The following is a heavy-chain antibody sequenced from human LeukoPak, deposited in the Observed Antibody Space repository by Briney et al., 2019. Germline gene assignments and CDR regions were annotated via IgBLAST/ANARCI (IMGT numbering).Heavy chain of an antibody. CDR2: INHSGST. V-gene: IGHV4-34*01. Sequence: SETLSLTCAVYGGSFRVYYSSWIRQPPGKGLEWMGEINHSGSTNYNPSLKSRVTISVVTSKSQFSLKLSSVNAADTAVYYCARGNGGITIFGVVINGNAFDIWGQGTMVTVSS. J-gene: IGHJ3*02. CDR1: GGSFRVYY. CDR3: ARGNGGITIFGVVINGNAFDI. D-gene: IGHD3-3*01.